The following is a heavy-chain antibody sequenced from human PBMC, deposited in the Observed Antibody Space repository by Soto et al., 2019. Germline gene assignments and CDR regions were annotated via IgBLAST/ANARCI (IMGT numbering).Heavy chain of an antibody. Sequence: ASVKVSCKASGYTFTGYYMHWVRQAPGQGLEWMGWINPNSGGTNYAQKFQGWVTMTRDTSISTAYMELSRLRSDDTAVYYCARGPHRLYSSSSLTAPTDYWGHGTLVTVPS. J-gene: IGHJ4*01. D-gene: IGHD6-6*01. CDR3: ARGPHRLYSSSSLTAPTDY. CDR1: GYTFTGYY. V-gene: IGHV1-2*04. CDR2: INPNSGGT.